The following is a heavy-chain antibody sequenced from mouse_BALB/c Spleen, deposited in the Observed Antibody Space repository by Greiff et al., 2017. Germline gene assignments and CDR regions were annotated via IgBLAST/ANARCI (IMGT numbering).Heavy chain of an antibody. CDR3: ARGGNSYYFDY. V-gene: IGHV1-54*01. Sequence: ESGAELVRPGTSVKVSCKASGYAFTNYLIEWVKQRPGQGLEWIGVINPGSGGTNYNEKFKGKATLTADKSSSTAYMQLSSLTSDDSAVYFCARGGNSYYFDYWGQGTTLTVSS. J-gene: IGHJ2*01. D-gene: IGHD2-1*01. CDR1: GYAFTNYL. CDR2: INPGSGGT.